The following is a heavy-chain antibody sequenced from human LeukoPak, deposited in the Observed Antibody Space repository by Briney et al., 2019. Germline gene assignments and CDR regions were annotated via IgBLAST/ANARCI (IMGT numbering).Heavy chain of an antibody. V-gene: IGHV4-31*03. J-gene: IGHJ3*02. CDR3: ARGGAFDAFDI. D-gene: IGHD4/OR15-4a*01. CDR1: GVSISSGGYY. Sequence: SETLSLTCTVSGVSISSGGYYWSWIRQHPGKGLEWIGYIYYGGSTYYNPSLKSRVTISVDTSKNQFSLKLSSVTAADTAVYYCARGGAFDAFDIWGQGTMVTVSS. CDR2: IYYGGST.